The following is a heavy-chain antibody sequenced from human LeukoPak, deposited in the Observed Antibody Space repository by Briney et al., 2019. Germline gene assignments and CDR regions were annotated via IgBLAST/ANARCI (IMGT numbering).Heavy chain of an antibody. V-gene: IGHV4-4*02. CDR1: GGSISSSNW. Sequence: SETLSLTCAVSGGSISSSNWWSWVRQPPGKGLEWIGEIYHSGSTNYNPSLKSRVTISVDTSKNQFSLKLSSVTAADTAVYYCARLAYYDFWSGYLNWFDPWGQGTLVTVSS. J-gene: IGHJ5*02. CDR3: ARLAYYDFWSGYLNWFDP. CDR2: IYHSGST. D-gene: IGHD3-3*01.